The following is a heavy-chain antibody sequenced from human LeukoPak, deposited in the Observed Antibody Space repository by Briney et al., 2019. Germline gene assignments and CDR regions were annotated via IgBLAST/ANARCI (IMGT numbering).Heavy chain of an antibody. Sequence: PGGSLRLSCAASGFTFDDYGMSWVRQVPGKGLEWLSGINWNGDSATYADSVKGRFTISRDNAENSLYLQMNSLRADDTALYYCARDGKTMIGSMDVWGQGTTVTVSS. CDR1: GFTFDDYG. CDR2: INWNGDSA. CDR3: ARDGKTMIGSMDV. D-gene: IGHD3-22*01. V-gene: IGHV3-20*04. J-gene: IGHJ6*02.